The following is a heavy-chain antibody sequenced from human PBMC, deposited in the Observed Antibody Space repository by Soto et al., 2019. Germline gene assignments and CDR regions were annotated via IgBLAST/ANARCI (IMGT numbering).Heavy chain of an antibody. V-gene: IGHV3-23*01. Sequence: GGSLRLSCAASGFTFSSYAMSWVRQAPGKGLEWVSAISGSGGSTYYADSVKGRFTISRDNSKNTLYLQMNSLRAEDTAVYYCAKGGSIAARYYYYGMDVWGQGTTVTVSS. CDR3: AKGGSIAARYYYYGMDV. CDR1: GFTFSSYA. CDR2: ISGSGGST. J-gene: IGHJ6*02. D-gene: IGHD6-6*01.